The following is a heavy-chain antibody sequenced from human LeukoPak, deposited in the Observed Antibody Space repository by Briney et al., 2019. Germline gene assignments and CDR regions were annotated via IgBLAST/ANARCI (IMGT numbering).Heavy chain of an antibody. CDR1: GSTFSSYS. V-gene: IGHV3-21*01. CDR2: ISSSSSYI. D-gene: IGHD3-10*01. Sequence: GGSLRLSCAASGSTFSSYSMNWVRQAPGKGLEWVSSISSSSSYIYYADSVKGRFTISRDNAKNSLYLQMNSLRAEDTAVYYCARALYGSGSLNWFDPWGQGTLVTVSS. J-gene: IGHJ5*02. CDR3: ARALYGSGSLNWFDP.